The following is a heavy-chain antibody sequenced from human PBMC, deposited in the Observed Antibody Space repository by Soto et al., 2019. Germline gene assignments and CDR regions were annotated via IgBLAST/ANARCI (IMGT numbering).Heavy chain of an antibody. V-gene: IGHV3-21*01. Sequence: PGGSLRLSCAASGFTFSSYSMNWVRQAPGKGLEWVSSISSSSSYIYYADSVKGRFTISRDNAKNSLYLQMNSLRAEDTAVYYCARVDRRAYYYYGMDVWGQGTTVTVSS. CDR1: GFTFSSYS. J-gene: IGHJ6*02. CDR2: ISSSSSYI. CDR3: ARVDRRAYYYYGMDV. D-gene: IGHD2-2*03.